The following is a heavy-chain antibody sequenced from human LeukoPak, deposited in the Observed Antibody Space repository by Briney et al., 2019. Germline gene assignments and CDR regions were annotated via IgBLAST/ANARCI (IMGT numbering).Heavy chain of an antibody. CDR3: ASKMATNYDY. D-gene: IGHD5-24*01. CDR1: GFTFSSYA. Sequence: GGSLRLSCAASGFTFSSYAMSWVRQAPGKGLEWVSVIYSGGSTYYADSVKGRFTISRDNSKNTLYLQMNSLRAEDTAVYYCASKMATNYDYWGQGTLVTVSS. V-gene: IGHV3-53*01. CDR2: IYSGGST. J-gene: IGHJ4*02.